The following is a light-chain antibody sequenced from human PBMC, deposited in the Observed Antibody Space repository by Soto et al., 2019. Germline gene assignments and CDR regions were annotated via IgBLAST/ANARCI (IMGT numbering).Light chain of an antibody. CDR2: ANS. CDR3: QSYDSRLYGYV. J-gene: IGLJ1*01. CDR1: SSSIGAGYD. V-gene: IGLV1-40*01. Sequence: QSVLTQPPSVSGAPGQRVTISCAGSSSSIGAGYDVHWYQQLPGAAPNLLIYANSNRPSGVPDRFSGSKSGPSASLAITGLQAEDEADYSCQSYDSRLYGYVFGSGTKVTVL.